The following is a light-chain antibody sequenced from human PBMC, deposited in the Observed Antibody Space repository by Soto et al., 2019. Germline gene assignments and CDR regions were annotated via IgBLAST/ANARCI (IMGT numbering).Light chain of an antibody. CDR3: CSYAGRYTYI. J-gene: IGLJ1*01. V-gene: IGLV2-11*01. CDR1: SSGVGGYNY. CDR2: DVS. Sequence: QSALAQPRSVSGSPGQSVTISCAGTSSGVGGYNYVSWYQQHPGKAPKLMIYDVSKRPSGVPDRFSGSKSGNTASLTISGLQAEDEADYYCCSYAGRYTYIFGTGTKGTVL.